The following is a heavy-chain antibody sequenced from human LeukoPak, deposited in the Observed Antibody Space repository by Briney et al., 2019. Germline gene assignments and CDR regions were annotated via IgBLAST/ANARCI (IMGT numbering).Heavy chain of an antibody. V-gene: IGHV3-48*02. CDR3: ARDLKGRSGSGNWFDP. Sequence: GGSLRLSCAASGFTFSSYSMNWVRQAPGKGLEWVSYISSSSSTIYYADSVKGRFTISRDNAKNSLYLQMNSLRDEDTAVYYCARDLKGRSGSGNWFDPWGQGTLVSVSS. J-gene: IGHJ5*02. CDR1: GFTFSSYS. D-gene: IGHD3-10*01. CDR2: ISSSSSTI.